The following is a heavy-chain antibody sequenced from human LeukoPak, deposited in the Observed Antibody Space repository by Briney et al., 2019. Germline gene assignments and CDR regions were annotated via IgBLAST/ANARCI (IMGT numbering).Heavy chain of an antibody. J-gene: IGHJ4*02. D-gene: IGHD5-18*01. V-gene: IGHV1-2*02. Sequence: ASVKVSCKASGYTFTGYYMHWVRQAPGQGLEWMGWINPNSGGTNYAQKFQGRVTMTRDTSISTAYMELSRLRSDDTAVYYCARGIQLWFWEGDYYFDYWGQGTLVTVSS. CDR1: GYTFTGYY. CDR2: INPNSGGT. CDR3: ARGIQLWFWEGDYYFDY.